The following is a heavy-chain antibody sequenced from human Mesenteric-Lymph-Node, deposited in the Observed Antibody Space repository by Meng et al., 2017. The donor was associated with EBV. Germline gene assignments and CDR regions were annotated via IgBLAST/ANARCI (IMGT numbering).Heavy chain of an antibody. CDR2: IYWDDDR. V-gene: IGHV2-5*02. Sequence: QITLKESGPTLVKPTETLTLTCTFSGFSLSASGVSVGWFRQPPGKALECLTLIYWDDDRRYSPSLKSRLTITKDTSKNQVVLTMTNMDPVDTATYYCAHGTFYYGSGTYFGKTDFDYWGQGTLVTVSS. J-gene: IGHJ4*02. CDR1: GFSLSASGVS. D-gene: IGHD3-10*01. CDR3: AHGTFYYGSGTYFGKTDFDY.